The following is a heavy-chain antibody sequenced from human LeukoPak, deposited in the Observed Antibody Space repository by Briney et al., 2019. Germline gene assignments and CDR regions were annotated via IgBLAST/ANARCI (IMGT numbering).Heavy chain of an antibody. CDR1: GGSISSSSYY. D-gene: IGHD6-19*01. V-gene: IGHV4-39*07. J-gene: IGHJ4*02. CDR3: ARGRPIAVAGTSWYFDY. Sequence: PSETLSLTCTVSGGSISSSSYYWGWIRQPPGKGLEWIGSIYYSGSTYYNPSLKSRVTISVDTSKNQFSLKLSSVTAADTAVYYCARGRPIAVAGTSWYFDYWGQGTLVTASS. CDR2: IYYSGST.